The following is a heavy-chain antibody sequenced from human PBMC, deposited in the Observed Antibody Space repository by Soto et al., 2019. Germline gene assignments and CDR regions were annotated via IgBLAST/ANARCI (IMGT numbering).Heavy chain of an antibody. CDR3: ARDLWCSGGSCPLRHYYGMAV. J-gene: IGHJ6*02. V-gene: IGHV1-18*01. CDR1: GYTFTSYG. CDR2: ISAYNGNT. D-gene: IGHD2-15*01. Sequence: ASVKVSCKASGYTFTSYGISWVRQAPGQGLEWMGWISAYNGNTNYAQKLQGRVTMTTDTSTSTAYMELRSLRSDDTAVYYCARDLWCSGGSCPLRHYYGMAVWVQGTTVTVSS.